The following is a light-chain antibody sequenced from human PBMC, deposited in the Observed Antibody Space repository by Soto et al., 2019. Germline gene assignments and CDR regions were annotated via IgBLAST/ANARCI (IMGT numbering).Light chain of an antibody. J-gene: IGKJ3*01. CDR3: QKYSSVPV. V-gene: IGKV1-27*01. CDR1: QGIRNF. CDR2: AAS. Sequence: DIQMTQSPTSLSASVGDRVTITCRASQGIRNFVAWYQQKPGKAPKLLIYAASTLQSGVPSRFSGSGSGTDFSLTINCLQPEYVATYSCQKYSSVPVFGPGTKVEIK.